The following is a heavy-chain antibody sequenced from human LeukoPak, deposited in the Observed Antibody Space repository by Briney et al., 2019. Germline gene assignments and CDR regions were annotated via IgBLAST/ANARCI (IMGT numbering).Heavy chain of an antibody. D-gene: IGHD2-2*01. CDR2: ISAYNGNT. V-gene: IGHV1-18*01. CDR3: ARGVGYCSSTSCRRLDYYYYMDV. Sequence: ASVKVSCKASGYTFTSYGISWVRQAPGQGLEWMGWISAYNGNTNYAQKLQGRVTITADESTSTAYMELSSLRSEDTAVYYCARGVGYCSSTSCRRLDYYYYMDVWGKGTTVTISS. CDR1: GYTFTSYG. J-gene: IGHJ6*03.